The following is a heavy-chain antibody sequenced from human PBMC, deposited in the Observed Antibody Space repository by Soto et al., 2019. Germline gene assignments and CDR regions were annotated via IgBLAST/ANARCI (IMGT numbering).Heavy chain of an antibody. CDR3: ARSSLGILRFLEWSFDY. D-gene: IGHD3-3*01. Sequence: EVQLVESGGGLVKPGGSLRLSCAASGFSFGPYTLSWVRQPPGKGLEWVSSISSSSSYIYYSDSMKGRFTFSRDNAKNSLFLQMNSLRLEYTAVYYCARSSLGILRFLEWSFDYWGQGTLVTVSS. J-gene: IGHJ4*02. V-gene: IGHV3-21*01. CDR2: ISSSSSYI. CDR1: GFSFGPYT.